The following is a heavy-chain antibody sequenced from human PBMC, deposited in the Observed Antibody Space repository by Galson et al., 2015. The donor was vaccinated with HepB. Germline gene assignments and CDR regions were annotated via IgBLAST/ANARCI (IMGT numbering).Heavy chain of an antibody. D-gene: IGHD7-27*01. CDR3: AWGTFAY. V-gene: IGHV6-1*01. J-gene: IGHJ4*02. CDR2: TYYRARWYS. Sequence: CAISGDSVSNNNAAWYWIRQSPSRGLEWLGRTYYRARWYSDYTVSLRSRITINADTSKNQFSLQLNSVTPEDTAVYYCAWGTFAYWGQGTLVTVSS. CDR1: GDSVSNNNAA.